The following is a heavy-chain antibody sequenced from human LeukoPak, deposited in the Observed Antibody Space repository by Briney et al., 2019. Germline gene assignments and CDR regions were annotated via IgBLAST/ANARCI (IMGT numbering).Heavy chain of an antibody. J-gene: IGHJ4*02. Sequence: SETLSLTCTVPGGSISSYYWSWIRQPPGKGLEWIGYIYYSGSTNYNPSLKSRVTISVDTSKNQFSLKLSSVTAADTAVYYCAAAPKSYFFDYWGQGTLVTVSS. CDR3: AAAPKSYFFDY. CDR2: IYYSGST. D-gene: IGHD6-13*01. V-gene: IGHV4-59*01. CDR1: GGSISSYY.